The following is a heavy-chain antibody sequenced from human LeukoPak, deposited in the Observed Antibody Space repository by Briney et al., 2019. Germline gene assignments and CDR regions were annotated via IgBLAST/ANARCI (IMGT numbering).Heavy chain of an antibody. J-gene: IGHJ4*02. CDR1: GYSISNGYY. V-gene: IGHV4-38-2*02. Sequence: SETLSLTCTVSGYSISNGYYWGWIRQPPGKGLEWVGSISHRGSTYYNPSLRSRITISLDRSKNQFSLKLSSVTAADTAVYYCAREGRGYYYDSSGYSDYWGQGTLVTVSS. D-gene: IGHD3-22*01. CDR3: AREGRGYYYDSSGYSDY. CDR2: ISHRGST.